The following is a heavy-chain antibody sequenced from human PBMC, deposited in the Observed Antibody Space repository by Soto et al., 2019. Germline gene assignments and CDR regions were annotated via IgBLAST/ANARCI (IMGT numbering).Heavy chain of an antibody. CDR3: ARRNIVATVDYYYYYMDV. Sequence: SETLSLTCTVSGGSISSYYWSWIRQPPGKGLEWIGYIYYSGSTNYNPSLKSRVTISVDTSKNQFSLKLSSVTAADTAVYYCARRNIVATVDYYYYYMDVWGKGTKVTVSS. V-gene: IGHV4-59*08. D-gene: IGHD5-12*01. J-gene: IGHJ6*03. CDR2: IYYSGST. CDR1: GGSISSYY.